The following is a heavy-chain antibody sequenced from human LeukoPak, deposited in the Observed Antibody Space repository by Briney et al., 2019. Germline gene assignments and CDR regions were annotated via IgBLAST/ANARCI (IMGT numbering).Heavy chain of an antibody. CDR1: GFTSSRYW. CDR3: ARQTNWRFDP. CDR2: IKQDGSEK. D-gene: IGHD1-1*01. Sequence: GGSLRLSCVASGFTSSRYWMSWVRQAPGKGLEWVANIKQDGSEKYYVDSVKGRYAISRDNAKNSVYLQMNGLRADDTALYFCARQTNWRFDPWGQGTLVTVSS. J-gene: IGHJ5*02. V-gene: IGHV3-7*01.